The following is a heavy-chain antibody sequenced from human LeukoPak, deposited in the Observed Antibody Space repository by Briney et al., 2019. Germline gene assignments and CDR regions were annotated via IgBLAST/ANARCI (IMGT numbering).Heavy chain of an antibody. V-gene: IGHV3-11*01. CDR2: ISGSGRTT. D-gene: IGHD6-19*01. CDR1: GFTFSDYY. J-gene: IGHJ6*02. Sequence: PGGSLRLSCAASGFTFSDYYMSWVRQAPGRGLEWVSYISGSGRTTADSVKGRFTISRDNAKNSLHLQMNSLRAEDTAVYYCARVVAGNYYGMDVWGQGTTVNVSS. CDR3: ARVVAGNYYGMDV.